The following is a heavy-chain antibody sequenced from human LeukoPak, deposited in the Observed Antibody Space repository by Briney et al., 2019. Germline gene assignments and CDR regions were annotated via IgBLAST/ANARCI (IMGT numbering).Heavy chain of an antibody. J-gene: IGHJ4*02. CDR3: AKDQTYSGYDF. Sequence: GGSLRLSCAASGFTFSSYAMSWVRQAPGKGLEWVSAISGSGGSTYYADSVKGRFTISRDDSKNTLYLQMNSLGAEDTAVYYCAKDQTYSGYDFWGQGTLVTVSS. V-gene: IGHV3-23*01. D-gene: IGHD5-12*01. CDR2: ISGSGGST. CDR1: GFTFSSYA.